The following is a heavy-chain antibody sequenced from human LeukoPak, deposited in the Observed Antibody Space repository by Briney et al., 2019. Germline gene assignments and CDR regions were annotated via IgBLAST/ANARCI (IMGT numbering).Heavy chain of an antibody. CDR3: AKEGPGYCSGGSCYSDY. D-gene: IGHD2-15*01. V-gene: IGHV3-23*01. Sequence: GGSLRLSCAASGFTFSSYAMSWVRQAPGKGLEWVSAISGSGGSTYYADSVKGRFTISRDNSKNTLYLQMNSLRAEDTAVYYCAKEGPGYCSGGSCYSDYWGQGTLVTVSS. CDR1: GFTFSSYA. CDR2: ISGSGGST. J-gene: IGHJ4*02.